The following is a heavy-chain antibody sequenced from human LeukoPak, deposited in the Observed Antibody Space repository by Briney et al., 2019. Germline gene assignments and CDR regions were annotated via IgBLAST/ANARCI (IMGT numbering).Heavy chain of an antibody. V-gene: IGHV1-2*02. Sequence: ASVKGSCKASGYTFTGYYMHWVRQAPGQGLEWMGWIKPNSGGTNYAQKFPGRVTMPRDTSISTAYMELSRLRSDDTAVYYCARGGHGQQLVGFDPWGQGTLVTVSS. J-gene: IGHJ5*02. CDR3: ARGGHGQQLVGFDP. CDR2: IKPNSGGT. D-gene: IGHD6-13*01. CDR1: GYTFTGYY.